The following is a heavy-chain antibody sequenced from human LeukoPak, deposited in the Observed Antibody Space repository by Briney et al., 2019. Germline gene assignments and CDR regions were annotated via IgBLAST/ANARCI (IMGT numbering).Heavy chain of an antibody. CDR2: IYTDGSST. J-gene: IGHJ4*02. CDR1: GFTFSSYW. Sequence: GGSLRLSCAASGFTFSSYWMHWVRQAPGKGLVWVSRIYTDGSSTTYADSVKGRFTISRDNAKNTLYLQMNSLRAEDTAVYYCVREPGSSGWYNFDYWGQGTQVTVSS. D-gene: IGHD6-19*01. CDR3: VREPGSSGWYNFDY. V-gene: IGHV3-74*03.